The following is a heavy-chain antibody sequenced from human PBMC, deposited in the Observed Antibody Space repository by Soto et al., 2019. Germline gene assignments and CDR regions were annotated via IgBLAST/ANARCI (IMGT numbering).Heavy chain of an antibody. D-gene: IGHD1-1*01. CDR2: INHSGST. CDR1: GGSFSGYY. J-gene: IGHJ5*02. V-gene: IGHV4-34*01. CDR3: ARAPPRWLQLQVWFDP. Sequence: QVQLQQWGAGLLKPSETLSLTCAVYGGSFSGYYWSWIRQPPGKGLEWIGEINHSGSTNYNPSLKSRVTISVDTSKNQFSLKLSSVTAADTAVYYCARAPPRWLQLQVWFDPWGQGTLVTVSS.